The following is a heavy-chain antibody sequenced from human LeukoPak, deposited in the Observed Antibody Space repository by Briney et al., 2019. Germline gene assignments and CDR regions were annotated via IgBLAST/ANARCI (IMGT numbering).Heavy chain of an antibody. J-gene: IGHJ4*02. CDR1: GGSFSGYY. D-gene: IGHD3-3*01. CDR2: INHSGST. CDR3: ARERRPTYYDFWSGYYI. Sequence: SETLSLTCAVYGGSFSGYYWSWIRQPPGKGLEWIGEINHSGSTNYNPSLKSRVTISVDTSKNQFSLKLSSVTAADTAVYYCARERRPTYYDFWSGYYIWGQGTLVTVSS. V-gene: IGHV4-34*01.